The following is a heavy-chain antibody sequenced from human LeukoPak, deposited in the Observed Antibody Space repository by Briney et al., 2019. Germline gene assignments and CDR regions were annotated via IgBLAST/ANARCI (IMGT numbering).Heavy chain of an antibody. Sequence: GGSLRLSCAASGFTFTSSAMSWVRQAPGKGLEWVAFIRYDGSNKYYADSVKGRFTISRDNSKNTLYLQMNSLRAEDTAVYYCAKDPTMIVVPSGGFDYWGQGTLVTVSS. V-gene: IGHV3-30*02. CDR3: AKDPTMIVVPSGGFDY. CDR2: IRYDGSNK. J-gene: IGHJ4*02. CDR1: GFTFTSSA. D-gene: IGHD3-22*01.